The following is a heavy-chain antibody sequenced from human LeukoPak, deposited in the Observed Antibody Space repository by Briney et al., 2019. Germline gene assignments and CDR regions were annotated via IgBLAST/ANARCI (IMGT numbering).Heavy chain of an antibody. CDR2: INHSGST. J-gene: IGHJ6*03. CDR1: GGSFSGYY. Sequence: SETLSLTCAVYGGSFSGYYWSWIRQPPGRGLEWIGEINHSGSTNYNPSLKSRVTISVDTSKNQFSLKLSSVTAADTAVYYCARGYYYYYMDVWGKGTTVTVSS. CDR3: ARGYYYYYMDV. V-gene: IGHV4-34*01.